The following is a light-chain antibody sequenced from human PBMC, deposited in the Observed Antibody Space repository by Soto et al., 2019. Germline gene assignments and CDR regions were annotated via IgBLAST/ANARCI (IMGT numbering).Light chain of an antibody. CDR2: KAS. J-gene: IGKJ2*01. CDR3: QQYNST. Sequence: DIQMTQSPSTLSASVGDRVTITCRASQSIGSWLAWYQQKPGKAPKLLIYKASNLESGVPSRFSGSGSGTEFTLTISYLQPDEFATYYCQQYNSTFGQGTKLEIK. CDR1: QSIGSW. V-gene: IGKV1-5*03.